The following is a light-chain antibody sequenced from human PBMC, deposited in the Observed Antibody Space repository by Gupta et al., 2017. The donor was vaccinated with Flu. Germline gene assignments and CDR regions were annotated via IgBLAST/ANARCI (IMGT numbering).Light chain of an antibody. J-gene: IGKJ2*02. CDR3: QHRSDGPPPRT. CDR2: DAS. CDR1: QSVSSH. Sequence: EIVLTQSPATLSLSPGERATLSCRASQSVSSHLAWYLQKPGQAPRRLIYDASNRATGVRDRFSGSGAGTDFTLTISSREPEDFEVYYCQHRSDGPPPRTFGQGTKLDIK. V-gene: IGKV3-11*01.